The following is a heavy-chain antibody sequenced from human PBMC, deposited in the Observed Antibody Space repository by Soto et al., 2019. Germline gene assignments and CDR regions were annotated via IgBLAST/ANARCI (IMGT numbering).Heavy chain of an antibody. CDR1: GFTFSDYY. CDR3: ARLGLGYSYHNY. J-gene: IGHJ4*02. CDR2: ISSSSSYT. Sequence: GSLRLSCAASGFTFSDYYMSWIRQAPGKGLEWVSYISSSSSYTNYANSVKGRFTISRDNAKNSLKLNFVTAADTAVYYCARLGLGYSYHNYWGRGTLVTVSS. V-gene: IGHV3-11*03. D-gene: IGHD5-18*01.